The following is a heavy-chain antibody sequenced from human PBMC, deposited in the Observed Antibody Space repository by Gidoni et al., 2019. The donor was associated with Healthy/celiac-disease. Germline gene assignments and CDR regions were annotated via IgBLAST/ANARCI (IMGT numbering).Heavy chain of an antibody. CDR3: AKDGGLVEVIGAFEI. V-gene: IGHV3-9*01. Sequence: EVQLVASGGGLVQPVRSLRLSCAASGFPFDDYPMHWVRQAPGKGLEWVSGISCNSGSIGYADSVKGRFTISRDNAKNSLYLQMNSLRAEDTALYYCAKDGGLVEVIGAFEIWGQGTMVTVSS. CDR1: GFPFDDYP. D-gene: IGHD3-22*01. J-gene: IGHJ3*02. CDR2: ISCNSGSI.